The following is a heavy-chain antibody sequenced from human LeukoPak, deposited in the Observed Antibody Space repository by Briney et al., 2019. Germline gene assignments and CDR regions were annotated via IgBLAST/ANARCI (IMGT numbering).Heavy chain of an antibody. J-gene: IGHJ3*02. D-gene: IGHD3-10*01. CDR1: GGSFSGYY. CDR2: ISHSGST. Sequence: PSETLSLTCAVYGGSFSGYYWSWIRQPPGKGLEWIGEISHSGSTNYNPSLKSRVTISVDTSKNQFSLKLSSVTAADTAVYYCARGHVVRGVIPCDAFDIWGQGTMVTVSS. CDR3: ARGHVVRGVIPCDAFDI. V-gene: IGHV4-34*01.